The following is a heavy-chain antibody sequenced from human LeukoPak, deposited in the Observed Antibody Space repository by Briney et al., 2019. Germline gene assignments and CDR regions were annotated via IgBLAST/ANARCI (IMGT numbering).Heavy chain of an antibody. V-gene: IGHV3-23*01. J-gene: IGHJ4*02. D-gene: IGHD1-26*01. CDR3: ANVGATVFFDY. CDR2: ISGSGGGT. CDR1: GFAFSSYA. Sequence: GGSLRLSCAASGFAFSSYAMSWVRQAPGEGLEWVSGISGSGGGTSYADSVKGRFTISRDNSKNTLYLQMNSLRAEDTAVYYCANVGATVFFDYWGQGTLVTVSS.